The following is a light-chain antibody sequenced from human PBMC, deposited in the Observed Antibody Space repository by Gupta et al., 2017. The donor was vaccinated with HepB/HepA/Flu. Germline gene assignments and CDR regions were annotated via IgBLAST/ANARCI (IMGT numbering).Light chain of an antibody. J-gene: IGLJ3*02. CDR3: PVWNKSRDHPVV. Sequence: SYVLTHPPSVSVAPGKTARITCGGNNNKQKPGQAPVLVIYDDTDRPSGIHERFAGSKSGNTATLNISGVEAGDEADYYGPVWNKSRDHPVVFGGGTKLTVL. V-gene: IGLV3-21*04. CDR2: DDT. CDR1: N.